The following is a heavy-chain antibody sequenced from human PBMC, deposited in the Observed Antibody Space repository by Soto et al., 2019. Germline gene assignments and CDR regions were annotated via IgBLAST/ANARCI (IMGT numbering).Heavy chain of an antibody. Sequence: QVQLVQSGAEVKKPGSSVKVSCKASGGTFSSYAISWVRQAPGQGLEWMGGIIPIFGTANYAQKFQGRVTITADESTSTAYMELSSLRSEDTAVYYCARDLGYCSSTRCQRSGFDYWGQGTLVTVSS. J-gene: IGHJ4*02. D-gene: IGHD2-2*01. CDR3: ARDLGYCSSTRCQRSGFDY. V-gene: IGHV1-69*01. CDR2: IIPIFGTA. CDR1: GGTFSSYA.